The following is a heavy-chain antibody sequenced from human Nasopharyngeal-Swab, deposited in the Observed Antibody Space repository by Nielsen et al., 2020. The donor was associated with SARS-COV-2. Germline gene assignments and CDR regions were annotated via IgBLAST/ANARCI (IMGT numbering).Heavy chain of an antibody. CDR1: GFRFSDYS. V-gene: IGHV3-21*01. Sequence: GGSLRLSCAASGFRFSDYSMNWVRQAPGKGPEWVSFISGSGDFIYYADSVKGRVTISRDNARNSLYLQMNSLRAEDTAIYYCARDLGDYYYYYYMDVWGKGTTVTVSS. J-gene: IGHJ6*03. D-gene: IGHD3-10*01. CDR2: ISGSGDFI. CDR3: ARDLGDYYYYYYMDV.